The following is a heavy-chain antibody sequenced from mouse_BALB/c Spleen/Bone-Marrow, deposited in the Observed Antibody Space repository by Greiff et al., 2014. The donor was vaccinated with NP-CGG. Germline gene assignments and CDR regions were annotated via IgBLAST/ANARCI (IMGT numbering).Heavy chain of an antibody. D-gene: IGHD2-1*01. CDR1: GYSFTGYY. V-gene: IGHV1S30*01. CDR3: ARKLNGNNAY. CDR2: INPYNGGT. Sequence: VQLQQSGPELVKPGPSVKISCKASGYSFTGYYMHWVKQSHGKSLEWIGEINPYNGGTSYNQKFKGKATLTVDTSSSTAFMELHSLTSEDSLVYYCARKLNGNNAYWGQGTLATVSA. J-gene: IGHJ3*01.